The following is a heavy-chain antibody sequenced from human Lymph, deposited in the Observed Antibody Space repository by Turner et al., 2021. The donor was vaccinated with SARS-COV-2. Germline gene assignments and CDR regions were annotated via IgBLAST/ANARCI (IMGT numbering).Heavy chain of an antibody. Sequence: QVQLPESGPRLVKPLATLSLTCTVSGGSMNSNYWSWIRQPPGKRLEWIGYIYYRGSTNYNPSLKSRVTISVDTSKNQYSLKLTSVTAADTAIYYGARETVNNWVDPWGQGILVTVSS. J-gene: IGHJ5*02. V-gene: IGHV4-59*01. CDR1: GGSMNSNY. CDR3: ARETVNNWVDP. D-gene: IGHD2-21*02. CDR2: IYYRGST.